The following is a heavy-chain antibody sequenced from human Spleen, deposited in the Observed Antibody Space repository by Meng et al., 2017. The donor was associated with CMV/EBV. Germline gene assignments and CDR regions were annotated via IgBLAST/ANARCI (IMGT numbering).Heavy chain of an antibody. CDR3: ASPDEYYYDSSGYYTYDY. CDR1: TFSSYA. D-gene: IGHD3-22*01. Sequence: TFSSYAISRVRQAPGQGLEWMGGIIPIFGTAKYAQKFQGRVTITTDESTSTAYMELSSLRSEDTAVYYCASPDEYYYDSSGYYTYDYWGQGTLVTVSS. J-gene: IGHJ4*02. V-gene: IGHV1-69*05. CDR2: IIPIFGTA.